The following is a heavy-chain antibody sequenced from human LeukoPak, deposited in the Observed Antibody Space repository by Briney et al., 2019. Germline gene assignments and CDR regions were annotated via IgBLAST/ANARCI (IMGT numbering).Heavy chain of an antibody. CDR2: IYSGGST. Sequence: PGGSLRLSRAASGFTVSSNYMSWVGQAPGKGLEWVSVIYSGGSTYYADSVKGRFTISRDNSKNTLYLQMNSLRAEDTAVYYCASNPRPGIAAAGNLVGYYYYGMDVWGQGTTVTVSS. V-gene: IGHV3-66*01. J-gene: IGHJ6*02. CDR1: GFTVSSNY. CDR3: ASNPRPGIAAAGNLVGYYYYGMDV. D-gene: IGHD6-13*01.